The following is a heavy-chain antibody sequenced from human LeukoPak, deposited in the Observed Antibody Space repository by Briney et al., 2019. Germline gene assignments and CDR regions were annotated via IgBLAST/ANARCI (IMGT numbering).Heavy chain of an antibody. V-gene: IGHV4-59*01. CDR3: ARVSSSSYPSYYFDY. D-gene: IGHD6-13*01. Sequence: PSETLSLTCTVSDGSISSYYWSWIRQPPGKGLEWIGYIYYSGSTNYNPSLKSRVTISVDTSKNQFSLKLSSVTAADTAVYYCARVSSSSYPSYYFDYWGQGTLVTVSS. J-gene: IGHJ4*02. CDR1: DGSISSYY. CDR2: IYYSGST.